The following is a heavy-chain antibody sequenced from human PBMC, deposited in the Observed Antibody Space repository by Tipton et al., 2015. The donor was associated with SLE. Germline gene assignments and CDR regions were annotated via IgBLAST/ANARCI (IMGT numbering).Heavy chain of an antibody. J-gene: IGHJ3*02. CDR1: GYSFTSYW. CDR3: ARNQWDYDILTEGTACDI. CDR2: IYPGDSDT. V-gene: IGHV5-51*01. D-gene: IGHD3-9*01. Sequence: QLVQSGAEVKKPGESLKISCKGSGYSFTSYWIGWVRQMPGKGLEWMGIIYPGDSDTRYSPSFQGQVTISADKSISTAYLQWSSLKASDTAMYYCARNQWDYDILTEGTACDIWGQGTMVTVSS.